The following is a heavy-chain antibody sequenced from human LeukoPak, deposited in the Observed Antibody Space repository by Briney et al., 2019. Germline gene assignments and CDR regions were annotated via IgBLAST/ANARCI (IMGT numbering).Heavy chain of an antibody. V-gene: IGHV4-31*03. D-gene: IGHD2-15*01. CDR2: IYYSGST. CDR1: GGSINSGGYY. CDR3: ARSLLGYCSGGSCYLFDY. J-gene: IGHJ4*02. Sequence: SETLSLTCTVSGGSINSGGYYWSWIRQHPGKGLEWIGYIYYSGSTYYNPSLKSRVTISVDTSKNQFSLKLSSVTAADTAVYYCARSLLGYCSGGSCYLFDYWGQGTLVTVSS.